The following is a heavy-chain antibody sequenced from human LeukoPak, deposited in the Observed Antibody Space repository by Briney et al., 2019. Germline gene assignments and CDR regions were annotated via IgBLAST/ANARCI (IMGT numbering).Heavy chain of an antibody. CDR3: ARQGVPAPYYYYMDV. J-gene: IGHJ6*03. D-gene: IGHD3-16*01. V-gene: IGHV3-64*01. Sequence: PGGSLRLSCAASGFTFSSYAMHWVRQAPGKGLEYVSAISSNGGSTYYANSVKGRFTISRDNSKNTLYLQIGSLRAEDMAVYYCARQGVPAPYYYYMDVWGKGTTVTVSS. CDR2: ISSNGGST. CDR1: GFTFSSYA.